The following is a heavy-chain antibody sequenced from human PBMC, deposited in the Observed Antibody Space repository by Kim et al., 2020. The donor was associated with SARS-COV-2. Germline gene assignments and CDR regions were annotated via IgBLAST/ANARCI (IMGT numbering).Heavy chain of an antibody. V-gene: IGHV4-34*01. CDR3: ASGCLIAVAVTLFLYYYY. Sequence: SETLSLTCAVYGGSFSGYYWSWIRQPPGKGLEWIGEINHSGSTNYNPSLKSRVTISVDTSKNQFSLKLSSVTAADTAVYYCASGCLIAVAVTLFLYYYY. CDR1: GGSFSGYY. D-gene: IGHD6-19*01. J-gene: IGHJ6*03. CDR2: INHSGST.